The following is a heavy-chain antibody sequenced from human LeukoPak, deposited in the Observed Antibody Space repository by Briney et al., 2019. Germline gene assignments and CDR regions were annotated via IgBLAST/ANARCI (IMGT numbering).Heavy chain of an antibody. Sequence: ASVKVSCKASGYTFTSYGISWVRQAPGQGLEWMGWISAYNGNTNYAQELQGRVTMTTDTSTSTAYMELRSPRSDDMAVYYCARGGGQYNWNYYYYMDVWGKGTTVTISS. J-gene: IGHJ6*03. CDR1: GYTFTSYG. D-gene: IGHD1-20*01. CDR3: ARGGGQYNWNYYYYMDV. CDR2: ISAYNGNT. V-gene: IGHV1-18*03.